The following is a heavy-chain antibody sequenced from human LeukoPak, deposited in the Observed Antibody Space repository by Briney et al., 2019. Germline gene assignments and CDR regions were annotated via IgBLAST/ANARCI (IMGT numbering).Heavy chain of an antibody. V-gene: IGHV3-11*01. J-gene: IGHJ4*02. CDR1: GFTFSDYY. CDR2: ISSSGSTI. CDR3: ARDGARPGIAAAGIIY. Sequence: GGSLRLSCAASGFTFSDYYMSWIRQAPGKGLEGGSYISSSGSTIYYADSVKGRFTISRDNAKNSLYLQMNSLRAEDTAVYYCARDGARPGIAAAGIIYWGQGTLVTVSS. D-gene: IGHD6-13*01.